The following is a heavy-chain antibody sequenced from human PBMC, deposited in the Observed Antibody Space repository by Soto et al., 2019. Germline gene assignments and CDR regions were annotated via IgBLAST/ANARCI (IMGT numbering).Heavy chain of an antibody. D-gene: IGHD3-9*01. CDR2: IITIFGTA. J-gene: IGHJ4*02. V-gene: IGHV1-69*01. Sequence: QVQLVQSGAEVKKPGSSVKVSCKASGGTFSSYAISWVRQAPGQGLEWMGGIITIFGTANYAQKFQGSVTITADESTSTAYMELSSLRSEDTAVYYCARLPRANFDWLSNDYWGQGTLVTVSS. CDR3: ARLPRANFDWLSNDY. CDR1: GGTFSSYA.